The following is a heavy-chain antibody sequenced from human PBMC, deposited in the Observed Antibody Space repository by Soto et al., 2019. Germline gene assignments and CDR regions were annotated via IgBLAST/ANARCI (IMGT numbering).Heavy chain of an antibody. CDR1: GGSISSGGYY. Sequence: QVQLQESGPGLVKPSQTLSLTCTVSGGSISSGGYYWSWIRQHPGKGMEWIGYIYYSWSTYYNPSRKSRVNISVDTAKIQFSLKLSSVTAADTAVYYFAGVFGFGGMDVWGAGTTVTVSS. V-gene: IGHV4-31*03. CDR2: IYYSWST. CDR3: AGVFGFGGMDV. J-gene: IGHJ6*04. D-gene: IGHD3-10*01.